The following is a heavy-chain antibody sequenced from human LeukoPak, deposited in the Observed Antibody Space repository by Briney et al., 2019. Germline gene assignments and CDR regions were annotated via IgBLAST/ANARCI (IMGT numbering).Heavy chain of an antibody. Sequence: GESLKISCKGSGYRFTSYWIGWVRQMPGKGLEWMGIIYPGDSDTRYSPSFQGQVTISADKSISTAYLQWSSLKASDTAMYYCARHAAATYYDILTGYYPDYWGQGTLVTVSS. CDR2: IYPGDSDT. V-gene: IGHV5-51*01. D-gene: IGHD3-9*01. CDR1: GYRFTSYW. CDR3: ARHAAATYYDILTGYYPDY. J-gene: IGHJ4*02.